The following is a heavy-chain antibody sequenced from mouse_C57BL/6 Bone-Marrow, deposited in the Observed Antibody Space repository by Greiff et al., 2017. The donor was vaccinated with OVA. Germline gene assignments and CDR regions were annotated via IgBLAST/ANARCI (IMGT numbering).Heavy chain of an antibody. V-gene: IGHV3-6*01. J-gene: IGHJ3*01. CDR3: ARGIYYDYDWFAY. D-gene: IGHD2-4*01. CDR2: ISYDGSN. Sequence: EVQLQESGPGLVKPSQSLSLTCSVTGYSITSGYYWNWIRQFPGNKLEWMGYISYDGSNNYNPSLKNRISITRDTSKNQFFLKLNSVTTEDTATYYCARGIYYDYDWFAYWGQGTLVTVSA. CDR1: GYSITSGYY.